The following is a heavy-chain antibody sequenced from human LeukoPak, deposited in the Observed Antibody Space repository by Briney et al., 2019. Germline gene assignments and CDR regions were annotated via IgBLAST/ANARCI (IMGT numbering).Heavy chain of an antibody. V-gene: IGHV3-21*01. CDR1: GFTFSSYS. CDR2: ISSSSSYI. Sequence: GGSLRLSCAASGFTFSSYSMNWVRQAPGKGLEWVSSISSSSSYIYYADSVKGRFTISRDNAKNSLYLQMNSLRAGDTAVYYCARDPTTDCSSTSCYTSEYFQHWGQGTLVTVSS. J-gene: IGHJ1*01. D-gene: IGHD2-2*02. CDR3: ARDPTTDCSSTSCYTSEYFQH.